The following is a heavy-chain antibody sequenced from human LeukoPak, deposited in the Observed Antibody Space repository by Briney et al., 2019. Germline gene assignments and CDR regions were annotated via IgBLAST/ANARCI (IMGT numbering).Heavy chain of an antibody. CDR2: IKSKTDGGTT. CDR1: GFTFSNAW. V-gene: IGHV3-15*01. CDR3: TTDRYDSSGYYYVKAFDI. Sequence: PGGSLRLSCAASGFTFSNAWMSWVRQAPGKGLEWVGRIKSKTDGGTTDYAAPVKGRFTISRDDSKNTLNLQMNSLKTEDTAVYYCTTDRYDSSGYYYVKAFDIWGQGTMVTVSS. J-gene: IGHJ3*02. D-gene: IGHD3-22*01.